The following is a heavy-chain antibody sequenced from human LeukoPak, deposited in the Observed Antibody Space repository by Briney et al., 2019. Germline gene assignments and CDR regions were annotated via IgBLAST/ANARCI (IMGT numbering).Heavy chain of an antibody. J-gene: IGHJ4*02. Sequence: GGSLRLSCAASGFTFSSYWMHWVRRAPGKGLVWVSRISSDGSSTSYADSVKGRFTISRDNAKNTLYLQMNSLRADDTAVYYCARGTGYELLDSWGQGTLVAVSS. CDR1: GFTFSSYW. CDR2: ISSDGSST. D-gene: IGHD5-12*01. CDR3: ARGTGYELLDS. V-gene: IGHV3-74*01.